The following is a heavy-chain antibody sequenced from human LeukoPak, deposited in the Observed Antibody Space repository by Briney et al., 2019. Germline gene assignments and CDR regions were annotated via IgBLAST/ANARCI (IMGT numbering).Heavy chain of an antibody. CDR1: GGSISNSSYY. CDR3: ARGRGPRGVIANYYYYYGMDV. V-gene: IGHV4-39*07. D-gene: IGHD3-10*01. Sequence: SETLSLTCTVSGGSISNSSYYWGWIRHPPGKGLEWHGSIFYSGSTYYNPSLKSRVTMSVDTSKNQFSLKLSSVTAADTAVYYCARGRGPRGVIANYYYYYGMDVWGQGTTVTVSS. CDR2: IFYSGST. J-gene: IGHJ6*02.